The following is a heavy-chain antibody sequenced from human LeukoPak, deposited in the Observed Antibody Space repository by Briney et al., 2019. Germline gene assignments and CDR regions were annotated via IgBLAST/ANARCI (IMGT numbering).Heavy chain of an antibody. D-gene: IGHD3-22*01. CDR1: GFTFSSYA. J-gene: IGHJ4*02. V-gene: IGHV3-30-3*01. CDR2: ISYDGSNK. Sequence: PGRSLRLSCAASGFTFSSYAMHWVRQAPGKGLEWVAVISYDGSNKYYADSVKGRFTISRDNSKNTLYLQMNSLRAEDTAVYYCARDGGPTYYYDSSGYPSPDYWGQGTLVTVSS. CDR3: ARDGGPTYYYDSSGYPSPDY.